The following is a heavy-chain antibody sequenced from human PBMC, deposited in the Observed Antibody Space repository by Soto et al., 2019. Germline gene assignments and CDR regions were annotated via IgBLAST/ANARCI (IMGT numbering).Heavy chain of an antibody. CDR2: INPTSGGT. J-gene: IGHJ5*02. Sequence: QVQLVQSGAEVKKPGASVKVSCKASGYTFTGYYMHWVRQAPGQGLEWMGWINPTSGGTNYAQKFQGRVTMTRDTSISTAYMELSRLRSEDTAVYYCARFSLVLPAAFNWFDPWGQGTLVTVSS. V-gene: IGHV1-2*02. D-gene: IGHD2-2*01. CDR3: ARFSLVLPAAFNWFDP. CDR1: GYTFTGYY.